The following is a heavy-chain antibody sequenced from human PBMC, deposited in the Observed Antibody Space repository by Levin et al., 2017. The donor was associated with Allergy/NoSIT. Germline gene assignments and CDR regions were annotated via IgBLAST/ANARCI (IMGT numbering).Heavy chain of an antibody. Sequence: PGGSLRLSCAASGFTFSSYSMNWVRQAPGKGLEWVSSISSSSSYIYYADSVKGRFTISRDNAKNSLYLQMNSLRAEDTAVYYCARDPDLLRGGMDVWGQGTTVTVSS. CDR1: GFTFSSYS. CDR2: ISSSSSYI. V-gene: IGHV3-21*01. D-gene: IGHD4-17*01. CDR3: ARDPDLLRGGMDV. J-gene: IGHJ6*02.